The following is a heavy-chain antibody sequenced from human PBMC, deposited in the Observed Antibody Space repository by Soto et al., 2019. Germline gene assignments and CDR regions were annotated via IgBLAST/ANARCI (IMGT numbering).Heavy chain of an antibody. J-gene: IGHJ4*02. V-gene: IGHV4-38-2*02. D-gene: IGHD2-15*01. CDR1: GSSITNSFY. CDR3: ARDPANLALAVAYFDS. Sequence: SETLSLTCRVSGSSITNSFYWGWIRQSPEKGLEWIGSISHTGRTSYNPSLKSRVSISVDTSKNQFSLTLTSVTAADTAAYYCARDPANLALAVAYFDSWGQGTLVTVSS. CDR2: ISHTGRT.